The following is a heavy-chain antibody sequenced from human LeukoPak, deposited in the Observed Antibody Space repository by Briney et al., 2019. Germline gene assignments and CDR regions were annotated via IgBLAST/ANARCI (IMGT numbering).Heavy chain of an antibody. D-gene: IGHD3-22*01. J-gene: IGHJ4*02. V-gene: IGHV3-74*01. CDR1: GFTFSGHW. CDR3: ARDGDITRIVGLTFDY. Sequence: PGGSLRLSCAVSGFTFSGHWMHWVRQVPGKGLVWVSRINPDGSSINYADPVKGRFTIPRDNAKNTLYLQMHSLRAEDTAMYYCARDGDITRIVGLTFDYWGQGTLVTVSS. CDR2: INPDGSSI.